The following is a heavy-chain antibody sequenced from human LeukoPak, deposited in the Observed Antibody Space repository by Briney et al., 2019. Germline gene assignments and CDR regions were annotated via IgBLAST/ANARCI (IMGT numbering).Heavy chain of an antibody. CDR1: GFTFSSYA. CDR2: ISGSGGST. D-gene: IGHD6-19*01. J-gene: IGHJ4*02. Sequence: GGSLRLSCAASGFTFSSYAMSWVRQAPGKGLEWVSSISGSGGSTYYADSVKGRFTISGDNSKNTLYLQMNSLRAEDTAVYYCATPPGPGYSRGWYYFDYWGQGTLVTVSS. V-gene: IGHV3-23*01. CDR3: ATPPGPGYSRGWYYFDY.